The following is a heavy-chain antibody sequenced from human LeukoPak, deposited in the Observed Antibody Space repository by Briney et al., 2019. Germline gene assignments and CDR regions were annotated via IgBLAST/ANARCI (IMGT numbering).Heavy chain of an antibody. V-gene: IGHV4-38-2*02. D-gene: IGHD2-15*01. CDR3: ARVLGYCSGGSCQSASYWFDP. Sequence: SETLSLTRTVSGYSISSGYYWGWIRQPPGKGLEWIGSIYHSGSTYYNPSLKSRVTISVDTSKNQFSLKLSSVTAADTAVYYCARVLGYCSGGSCQSASYWFDPWGQGTLVTVSS. J-gene: IGHJ5*02. CDR1: GYSISSGYY. CDR2: IYHSGST.